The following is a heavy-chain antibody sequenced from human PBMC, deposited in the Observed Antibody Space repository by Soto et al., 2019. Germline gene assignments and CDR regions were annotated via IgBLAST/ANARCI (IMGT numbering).Heavy chain of an antibody. J-gene: IGHJ4*02. D-gene: IGHD3-9*01. V-gene: IGHV3-23*01. CDR1: GFTFSRYA. Sequence: PGVSLRLSCAAAGFTFSRYAMSWVSQAPGKGLEWVSAISGSGGSTYYADSVKGRFTISRDNSKNTLYLQMNSLRAEDTAVYYCAKGSQKVLRYFDWLPSPFDYWGQGTLVTVSS. CDR2: ISGSGGST. CDR3: AKGSQKVLRYFDWLPSPFDY.